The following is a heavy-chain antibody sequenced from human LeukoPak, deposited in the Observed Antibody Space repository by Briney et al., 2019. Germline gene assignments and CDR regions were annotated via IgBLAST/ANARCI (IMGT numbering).Heavy chain of an antibody. Sequence: GGSLRLSCAASGFTFSSYSMNWVCQAPGKGLEWVSSISSSSSYIYYADSVKGRFTISRDNAKNSLYLQMNSLRAEDTAVYYCARAHEPYGDYFDYWGQGTLVTVSS. CDR2: ISSSSSYI. CDR1: GFTFSSYS. V-gene: IGHV3-21*01. CDR3: ARAHEPYGDYFDY. J-gene: IGHJ4*02. D-gene: IGHD4-17*01.